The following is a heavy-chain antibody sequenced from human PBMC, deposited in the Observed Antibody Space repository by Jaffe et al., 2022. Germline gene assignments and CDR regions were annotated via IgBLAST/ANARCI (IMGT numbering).Heavy chain of an antibody. CDR1: GYTFTDYY. Sequence: EVQLVQSGAEVKKPGATVKISCKVSGYTFTDYYMHWVQQAPGKGLEWMGLVDPEDGETIYAEKFQGRVTITADTSTDTAYMELSSLRSEDTAVYYCASSARRWLQLRGGPYDYWGQGTLVTVSS. V-gene: IGHV1-69-2*01. CDR3: ASSARRWLQLRGGPYDY. CDR2: VDPEDGET. J-gene: IGHJ4*02. D-gene: IGHD5-12*01.